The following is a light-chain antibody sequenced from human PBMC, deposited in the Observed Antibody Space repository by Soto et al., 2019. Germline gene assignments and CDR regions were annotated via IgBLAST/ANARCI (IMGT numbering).Light chain of an antibody. CDR2: VEGSGSY. CDR3: ETWDSNTRV. Sequence: QPVLTQSSSASASLGSSVRLTCTLSSGHSSYIIAWHQQQPGKAPRYLMKVEGSGSYNKGSGVPDRFSGSSSGADRYLTISNLQSEDEAAYYCETWDSNTRVFGGGTKLTVL. CDR1: SGHSSYI. V-gene: IGLV4-60*03. J-gene: IGLJ2*01.